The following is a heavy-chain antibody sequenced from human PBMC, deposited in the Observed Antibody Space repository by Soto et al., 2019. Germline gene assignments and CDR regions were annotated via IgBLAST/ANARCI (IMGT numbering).Heavy chain of an antibody. CDR3: ARDPSIVLVPAATYYYYYYGMDV. J-gene: IGHJ6*02. V-gene: IGHV4-30-4*01. D-gene: IGHD2-2*01. CDR1: GGSISSGDYY. CDR2: IYYSGST. Sequence: SETLSLTCTVSGGSISSGDYYWSWIRQPPGKGLEWIGYIYYSGSTYYNPSLKSRVTISVDTSKNQFSLKLSSVTAADTAVYYCARDPSIVLVPAATYYYYYYGMDVWGQGTTVTVSS.